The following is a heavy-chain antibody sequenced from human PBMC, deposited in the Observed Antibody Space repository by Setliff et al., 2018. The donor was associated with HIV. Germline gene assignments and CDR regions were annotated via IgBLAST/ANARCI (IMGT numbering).Heavy chain of an antibody. CDR1: GGSFTDHY. V-gene: IGHV4-34*01. J-gene: IGHJ4*02. CDR2: INGGGAT. CDR3: AIRGSSGWYVGGYFDY. Sequence: SETLSLTCAVYGGSFTDHYWNWIRQAPGKGLEWIGEINGGGATTYNPSLKRRLTMSVDTSKNQFSLKLSSVTAADTAVYYCAIRGSSGWYVGGYFDYWGQGTLVTVSS. D-gene: IGHD6-19*01.